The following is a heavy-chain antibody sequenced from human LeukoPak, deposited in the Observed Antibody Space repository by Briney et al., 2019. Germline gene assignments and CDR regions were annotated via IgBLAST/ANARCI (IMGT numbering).Heavy chain of an antibody. J-gene: IGHJ2*01. CDR3: ARVMTTVVTPFVKTYWYFDL. CDR2: IYYSGST. CDR1: GDSINNNDYY. V-gene: IGHV4-39*07. Sequence: SETLSLTCTVSGDSINNNDYYWGWIRQPPGKGLEWIGSIYYSGSTYYNPSLKSRVTISVDTSKNQFSLKLSPVTAADTAVYYCARVMTTVVTPFVKTYWYFDLWGRGTLVTVSS. D-gene: IGHD4-23*01.